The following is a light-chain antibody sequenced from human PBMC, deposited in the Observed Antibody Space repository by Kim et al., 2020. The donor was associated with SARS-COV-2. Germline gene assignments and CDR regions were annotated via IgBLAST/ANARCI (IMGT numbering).Light chain of an antibody. V-gene: IGLV1-40*01. J-gene: IGLJ2*01. CDR1: SSNIGAGFG. Sequence: QRVSISCTGNSSNIGAGFGVHWYQQVPGTAPKVVIFGDTDRPSGVPDRFSASKSGTSASLAITGLQGDDEGDYYCQSYDSSLGGPVFGGGTQLTVL. CDR2: GDT. CDR3: QSYDSSLGGPV.